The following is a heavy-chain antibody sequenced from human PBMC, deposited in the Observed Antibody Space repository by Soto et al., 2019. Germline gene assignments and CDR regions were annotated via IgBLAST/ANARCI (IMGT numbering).Heavy chain of an antibody. D-gene: IGHD3-10*01. V-gene: IGHV3-23*01. CDR3: AKFPFVLALGFDY. Sequence: GGSLRLSCAASGCTFSHYDMRWVRHAPGKGLEWVSSISGSGDNTYYADSVKGRFTISRDNSKNTLFLQMNSLRAEDTAVYYCAKFPFVLALGFDYWGQGTLVTVSS. J-gene: IGHJ4*02. CDR1: GCTFSHYD. CDR2: ISGSGDNT.